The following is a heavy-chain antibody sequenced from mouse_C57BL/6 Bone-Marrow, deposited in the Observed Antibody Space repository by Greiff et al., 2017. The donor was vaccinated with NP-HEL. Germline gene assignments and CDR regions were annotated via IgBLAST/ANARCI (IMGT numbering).Heavy chain of an antibody. D-gene: IGHD2-4*01. J-gene: IGHJ4*01. CDR2: INSDGGST. Sequence: EVQRVESGGGLVQPGESLKLSCESNEYEFPSHDMSWVRKTPEKRLELVAAINSDGGSTYYPDTMERRFIISRDNTKKTLYLQMSSLRSEDTALYYCASYYDYDEDAMDYWGQGTSVTVSS. CDR1: EYEFPSHD. CDR3: ASYYDYDEDAMDY. V-gene: IGHV5-2*01.